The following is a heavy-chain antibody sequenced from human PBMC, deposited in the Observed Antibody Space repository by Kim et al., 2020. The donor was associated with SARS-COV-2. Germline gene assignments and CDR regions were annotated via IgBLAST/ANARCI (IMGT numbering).Heavy chain of an antibody. CDR2: MNPNSGNT. CDR3: ARVSLDENWFDP. Sequence: ASVKVSCKASGYTFTSYDINWVRQATGQGLEWMGWMNPNSGNTGYAQKFQGRVTMTRNTSISTAYMELSSLRSEDTAVYYCARVSLDENWFDPWGQGTLVTVSS. CDR1: GYTFTSYD. J-gene: IGHJ5*02. D-gene: IGHD2-2*03. V-gene: IGHV1-8*01.